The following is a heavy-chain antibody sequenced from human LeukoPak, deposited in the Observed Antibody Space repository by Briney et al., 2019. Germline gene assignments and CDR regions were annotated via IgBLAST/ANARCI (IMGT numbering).Heavy chain of an antibody. CDR2: IYYSGST. D-gene: IGHD2-21*02. Sequence: PSQTLSLTCTVSGGSISSSSYYWGWIRQPPGKGLEWIGSIYYSGSTYYNPSLKSRVTISVDTSKNQFSLKLGSVTAADTAVYYCARVDSFRRPKSIVVVTAILGWFDPWGQGTLVTVSS. CDR3: ARVDSFRRPKSIVVVTAILGWFDP. J-gene: IGHJ5*02. V-gene: IGHV4-39*07. CDR1: GGSISSSSYY.